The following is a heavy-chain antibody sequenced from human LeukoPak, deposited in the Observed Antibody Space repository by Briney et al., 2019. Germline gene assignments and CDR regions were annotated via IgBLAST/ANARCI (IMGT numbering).Heavy chain of an antibody. D-gene: IGHD3-16*01. Sequence: ASVKVSCKASGGTFSSYAISWVRQAPGQGLEWMGGIIPIFGTANYAQKFQGRVTMTRDTSTSTVYMELSSLRSEGTAVYYCARGRRFGGFYYYYMDVWGKGTTVTISS. J-gene: IGHJ6*03. CDR1: GGTFSSYA. CDR3: ARGRRFGGFYYYYMDV. V-gene: IGHV1-69*05. CDR2: IIPIFGTA.